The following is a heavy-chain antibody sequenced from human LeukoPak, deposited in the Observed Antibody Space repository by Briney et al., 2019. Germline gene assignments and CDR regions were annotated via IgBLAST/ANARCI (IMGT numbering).Heavy chain of an antibody. D-gene: IGHD3-22*01. Sequence: GGSLRLSCAASGFTFSDYYMSWIRQAPGKGLEWVSHISSSTTYTNYADSVKGRFTISRDNSKNTLHLQMNSLRAEDTAVYFCARDGRYDSSGYYLNYSFDYWGQGTLVPVSS. J-gene: IGHJ4*02. V-gene: IGHV3-11*06. CDR1: GFTFSDYY. CDR3: ARDGRYDSSGYYLNYSFDY. CDR2: ISSSTTYT.